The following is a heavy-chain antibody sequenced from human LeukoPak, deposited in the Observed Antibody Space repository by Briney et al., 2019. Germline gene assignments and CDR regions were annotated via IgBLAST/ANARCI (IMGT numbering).Heavy chain of an antibody. CDR2: ISPHKGNT. J-gene: IGHJ6*03. Sequence: ASVKVSCKGSGYSFSNHEITWVRQAPGQGLEWIGWISPHKGNTNYQQRLQGRLIMTTDASTSTAYMELRDLRSDDTAIYYCARDQQQGDHYSFYYMDFWGEGTTVIVSS. CDR3: ARDQQQGDHYSFYYMDF. CDR1: GYSFSNHE. V-gene: IGHV1-18*01. D-gene: IGHD1/OR15-1a*01.